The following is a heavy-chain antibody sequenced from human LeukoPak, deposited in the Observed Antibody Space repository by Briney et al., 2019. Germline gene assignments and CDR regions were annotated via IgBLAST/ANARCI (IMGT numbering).Heavy chain of an antibody. J-gene: IGHJ4*02. CDR2: IYPGDSDT. Sequence: GESLKISCKGSTYSFSEYWIGWVRQMPGKGLESVAIIYPGDSDTRYSPSFQGQVTISAEKSISTVYLQWSSLQASDTAMYYCTRLIGSGWYFDYWGQGTLVTVSS. CDR1: TYSFSEYW. CDR3: TRLIGSGWYFDY. V-gene: IGHV5-51*01. D-gene: IGHD3-10*01.